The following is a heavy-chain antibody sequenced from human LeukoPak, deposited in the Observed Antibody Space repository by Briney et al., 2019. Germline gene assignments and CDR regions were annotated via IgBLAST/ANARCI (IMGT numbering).Heavy chain of an antibody. Sequence: GGSLTLSCAASGFTFSSYGMHWVRQAPGKGLEWVAVISYDGSNKYYADSVKGRFTISRHNSKNTLYLQMNSLRAEDTAVYYCAKEPEELLWFGELSDYWGQGAMVTLSS. J-gene: IGHJ4*02. D-gene: IGHD3-10*01. CDR1: GFTFSSYG. V-gene: IGHV3-30*18. CDR2: ISYDGSNK. CDR3: AKEPEELLWFGELSDY.